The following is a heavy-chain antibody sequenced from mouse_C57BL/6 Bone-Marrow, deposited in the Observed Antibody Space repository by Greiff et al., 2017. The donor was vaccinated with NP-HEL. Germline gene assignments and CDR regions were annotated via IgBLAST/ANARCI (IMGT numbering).Heavy chain of an antibody. CDR1: GFTFSSYG. CDR3: ASPYDYDVAWFAY. J-gene: IGHJ3*01. CDR2: ISSGGSYT. V-gene: IGHV5-6*01. Sequence: EVKLVESGGDLVKPGGSLKLSCAASGFTFSSYGMSWVRQTPDKRLEWVATISSGGSYTYYPDSVTGRFTISRDNAKNTLYLQMSSLKSEETAMYYCASPYDYDVAWFAYWGQGTLVTVSA. D-gene: IGHD2-4*01.